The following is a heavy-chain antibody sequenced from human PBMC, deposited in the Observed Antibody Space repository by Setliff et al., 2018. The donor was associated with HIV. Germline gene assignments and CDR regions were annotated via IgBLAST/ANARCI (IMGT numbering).Heavy chain of an antibody. J-gene: IGHJ4*02. CDR2: ISSTGTTYT. V-gene: IGHV3-21*01. D-gene: IGHD2-2*01. Sequence: KPGGSLRLSCAASGFTFSLYSMTWVRQAPGKGLEWVSSISSTGTTYTYHADSLKGRFTISRDNAKNTLYLQMNSLRAEDTAVYYCVPESSTFVYWGPGTQVTVSS. CDR1: GFTFSLYS. CDR3: VPESSTFVY.